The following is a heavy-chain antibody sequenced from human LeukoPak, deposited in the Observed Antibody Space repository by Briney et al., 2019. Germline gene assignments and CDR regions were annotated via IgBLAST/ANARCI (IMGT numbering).Heavy chain of an antibody. CDR1: CYSFTIYW. V-gene: IGHV5-51*01. D-gene: IGHD7-27*01. CDR2: IYPGDSDI. CDR3: VRRTTGEYYFDY. J-gene: IGHJ4*02. Sequence: GESLKIFCKGSCYSFTIYWIGWVRQMPGRGLEWIGFIYPGDSDIRYSPSFQGQVNITADKSISTAYLQWSSLKASDTAMDYCVRRTTGEYYFDYWGQGTLVTVSA.